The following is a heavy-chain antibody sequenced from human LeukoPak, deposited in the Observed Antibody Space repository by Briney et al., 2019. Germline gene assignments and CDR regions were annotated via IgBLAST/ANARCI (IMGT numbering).Heavy chain of an antibody. CDR1: GFTFSSYG. D-gene: IGHD3-10*01. CDR3: AKGVWVVRGVIGDGFDI. J-gene: IGHJ3*02. V-gene: IGHV3-30*18. CDR2: ISYDGSNK. Sequence: GRSLRLSCAASGFTFSSYGMHWVRQAPGKGLEWVAVISYDGSNKYYADSVKDRFTISRDNSKNTLYLQMNSLRAEDTAVYYCAKGVWVVRGVIGDGFDIWGQGTMVTVSS.